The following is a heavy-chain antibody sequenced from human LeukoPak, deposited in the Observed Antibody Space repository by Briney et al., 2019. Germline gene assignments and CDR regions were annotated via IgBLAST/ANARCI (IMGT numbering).Heavy chain of an antibody. CDR2: IYTSGST. J-gene: IGHJ5*02. V-gene: IGHV4-4*07. D-gene: IGHD3-10*01. CDR1: GGSISSYY. CDR3: ARSPPWYGSGSYLDPNWFDP. Sequence: NPSETLSLTCTVSGGSISSYYWSWIRQPAGKELEWIGRIYTSGSTNYNPSLKSRVTMSVDTSKNQFSLKLSSVTAADTAVYYCARSPPWYGSGSYLDPNWFDPWGQGTLVTVSS.